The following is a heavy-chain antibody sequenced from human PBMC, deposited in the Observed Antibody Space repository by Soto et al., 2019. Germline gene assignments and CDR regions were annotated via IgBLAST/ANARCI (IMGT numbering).Heavy chain of an antibody. V-gene: IGHV4-59*08. Sequence: PSETLSLTCTVSGGSISSYYWSWIRQPPGKGLEWIGYIYYSGSTNYNPSLKSRVTISVDTSKNQFSLKLSSVTAADTAVYYCARHSRHYGDFDYWGQGTLVTVSS. D-gene: IGHD4-17*01. CDR3: ARHSRHYGDFDY. CDR2: IYYSGST. CDR1: GGSISSYY. J-gene: IGHJ4*02.